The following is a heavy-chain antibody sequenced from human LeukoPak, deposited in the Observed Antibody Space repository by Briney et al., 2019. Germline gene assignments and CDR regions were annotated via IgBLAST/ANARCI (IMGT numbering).Heavy chain of an antibody. Sequence: KPSETLSLTCTVSGGSINSGDYYWSWIRQPPGKGLEWIGHIYYNGSAFYVPSLMSRLTISVDTSKNQFSLKLSSVTAADTAVYYCARDARWGYEFLTGYYKITGLDVWGQGTTVTVSS. CDR1: GGSINSGDYY. CDR3: ARDARWGYEFLTGYYKITGLDV. V-gene: IGHV4-30-4*01. CDR2: IYYNGSA. D-gene: IGHD3-9*01. J-gene: IGHJ6*02.